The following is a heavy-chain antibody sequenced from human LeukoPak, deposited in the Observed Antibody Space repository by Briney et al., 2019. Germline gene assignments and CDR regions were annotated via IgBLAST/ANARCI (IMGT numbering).Heavy chain of an antibody. CDR2: IGPNSGVT. D-gene: IGHD6-13*01. V-gene: IGHV1-2*02. CDR1: GYTFTGHY. Sequence: GASVKVSCKASGYTFTGHYIHWVRQAPGQGLEWMGWIGPNSGVTNYAQKFQGRVTMTRDTSISTAYMELSRLRSDDTAVYYCARVVSSSWMLDWFDPWGQGTLVTVSS. CDR3: ARVVSSSWMLDWFDP. J-gene: IGHJ5*02.